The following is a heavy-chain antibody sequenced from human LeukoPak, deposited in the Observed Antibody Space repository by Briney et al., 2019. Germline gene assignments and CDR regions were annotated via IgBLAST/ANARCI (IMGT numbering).Heavy chain of an antibody. J-gene: IGHJ4*02. D-gene: IGHD1/OR15-1a*01. CDR1: GGSISSYY. CDR3: ASADENTWAY. V-gene: IGHV4-59*08. Sequence: SETLSLTCTVSGGSISSYYWSWIRQPPGRGLEWVGTLFRSGDTYYNPSLKSRVTISVDKSRNHLSLKLSSVTAADTAVYYCASADENTWAYWGQGVLVTVSS. CDR2: LFRSGDT.